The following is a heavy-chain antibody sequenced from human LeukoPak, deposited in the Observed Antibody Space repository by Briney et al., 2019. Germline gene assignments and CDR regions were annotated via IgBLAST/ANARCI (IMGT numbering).Heavy chain of an antibody. CDR3: ARDFAREFTIDY. D-gene: IGHD3-10*01. J-gene: IGHJ4*02. Sequence: GGSLRLSCAASGFTFSNYNMNWVRQPPGKGLQWVSYISSSSNIIYYADSVKGRFTIPRDNAKNSLFLQMNSLRAEDTAVYYCARDFAREFTIDYWGQGTLVTVSS. CDR1: GFTFSNYN. CDR2: ISSSSNII. V-gene: IGHV3-48*01.